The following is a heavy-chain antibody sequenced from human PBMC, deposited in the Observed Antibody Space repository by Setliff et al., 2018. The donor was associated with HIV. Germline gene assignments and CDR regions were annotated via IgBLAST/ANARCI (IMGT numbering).Heavy chain of an antibody. J-gene: IGHJ6*02. CDR3: ARQPTDTSGYYGVTGYGMDV. D-gene: IGHD3-22*01. CDR2: IYPGDSDT. CDR1: GYTFTNYW. Sequence: PGESLKISCRGSGYTFTNYWIGWVRQMPGRGLEWMGIIYPGDSDTRYSPSFEGQVTMSADKSINTAYLQWNSLKASDTAMYYCARQPTDTSGYYGVTGYGMDVWGQGTTVTVSS. V-gene: IGHV5-51*01.